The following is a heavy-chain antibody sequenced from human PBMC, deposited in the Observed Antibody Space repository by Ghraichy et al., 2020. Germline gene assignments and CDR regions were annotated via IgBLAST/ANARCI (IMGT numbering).Heavy chain of an antibody. V-gene: IGHV3-21*01. CDR3: ARKNTDARAFDI. CDR2: ISSSSSYI. CDR1: GFTFSSYS. D-gene: IGHD2/OR15-2a*01. J-gene: IGHJ3*02. Sequence: GGSLRLSCAASGFTFSSYSMNWVRQAPGKGLEWVSSISSSSSYIYYADSLKGRFTISRDNAKNSLYLQMNSLRAEDTAVYYCARKNTDARAFDIWGQGTMVTVSS.